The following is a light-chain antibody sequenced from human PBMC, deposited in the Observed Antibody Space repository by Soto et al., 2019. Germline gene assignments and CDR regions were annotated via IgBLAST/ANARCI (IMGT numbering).Light chain of an antibody. Sequence: DIQMTQSPSTLSASVGDRVTITCRASQSISVWLAWYQQKAGKAPNLLIYKASRLESGVPSRFSGSESGTEFTLTISSLQPDDFATYYCQQYSGDSRTFGQGTKVDIK. V-gene: IGKV1-5*03. J-gene: IGKJ1*01. CDR3: QQYSGDSRT. CDR1: QSISVW. CDR2: KAS.